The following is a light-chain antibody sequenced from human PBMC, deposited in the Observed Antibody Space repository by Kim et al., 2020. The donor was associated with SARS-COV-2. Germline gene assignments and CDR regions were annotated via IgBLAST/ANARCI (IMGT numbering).Light chain of an antibody. J-gene: IGLJ3*02. CDR3: QVWDSSSDHPV. Sequence: ALGHTVRITCRGDSIGSNECHWYQQKPGQAPGLVIYYDSDRPSGIPERFSGSSSGNTATLTISRVEAGDEADYYCQVWDSSSDHPVFGGGTQLTVL. CDR2: YDS. CDR1: SIGSNE. V-gene: IGLV3-21*04.